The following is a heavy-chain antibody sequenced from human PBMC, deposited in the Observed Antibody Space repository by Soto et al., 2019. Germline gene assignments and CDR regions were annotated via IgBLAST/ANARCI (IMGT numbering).Heavy chain of an antibody. CDR2: IHHTGGT. V-gene: IGHV4-4*02. CDR1: GTSISSTYW. D-gene: IGHD2-21*01. CDR3: ATPTDHVVVGLAEVHF. Sequence: TLSLTCFFYGTSISSTYWWTRVRKSPGKGLEWIFEIHHTGGTNYNPALKTRLTISVDKANNQFSLRLTSVTAADSAIYYCATPTDHVVVGLAEVHFWG. J-gene: IGHJ2*01.